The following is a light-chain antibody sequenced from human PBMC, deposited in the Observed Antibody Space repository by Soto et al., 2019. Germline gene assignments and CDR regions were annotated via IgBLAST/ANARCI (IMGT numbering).Light chain of an antibody. J-gene: IGKJ5*01. Sequence: EIVMTQSPATLSVSPGERAILSCRASQSVSSNLAWYQQKPGQAPRLLIYGASTRATGIPARFSGSGSGTEFTLTISSLQSEDFTVYYCQQYGNWPPITFGQWTRLEIK. V-gene: IGKV3-15*01. CDR2: GAS. CDR1: QSVSSN. CDR3: QQYGNWPPIT.